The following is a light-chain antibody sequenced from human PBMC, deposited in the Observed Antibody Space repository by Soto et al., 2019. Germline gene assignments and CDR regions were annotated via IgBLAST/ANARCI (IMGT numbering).Light chain of an antibody. CDR2: EVN. J-gene: IGLJ3*02. CDR1: SSDVGAYGY. V-gene: IGLV2-14*01. CDR3: SSYTTINPGV. Sequence: QSVLTQPASVSGSPGQSITISCTGTSSDVGAYGYVSWYQQHPGKSPKIILYEVNNRPSGLSNRFSGSKSGNTASLTISGLQAEDEADYYCSSYTTINPGVFGGGTTLTVL.